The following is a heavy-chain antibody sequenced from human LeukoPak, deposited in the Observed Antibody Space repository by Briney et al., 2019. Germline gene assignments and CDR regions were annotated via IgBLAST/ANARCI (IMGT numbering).Heavy chain of an antibody. CDR3: AKAAHCSSTSCPGYYFDY. D-gene: IGHD2-2*01. CDR2: ISWNSGSI. V-gene: IGHV3-9*01. CDR1: GFTFDDYA. J-gene: IGHJ4*02. Sequence: GGSLRLSCAASGFTFDDYAMHWVRQAPGKGLEWVSGISWNSGSIGYADSVKGRFTISRDNAKNSLYLQMNSLRAEDTALYYCAKAAHCSSTSCPGYYFDYWGQGTLVTVSS.